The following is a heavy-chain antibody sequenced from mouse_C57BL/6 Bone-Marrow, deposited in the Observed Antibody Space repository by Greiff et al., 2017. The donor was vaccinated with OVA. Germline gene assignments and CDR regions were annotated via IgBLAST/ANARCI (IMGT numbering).Heavy chain of an antibody. CDR1: GYTFTSYW. J-gene: IGHJ4*01. CDR2: IDPSDSYT. D-gene: IGHD2-10*01. CDR3: ARLPLPYAMDD. V-gene: IGHV1-59*01. Sequence: VQLQQPGAELVRPGTSVKLSCKASGYTFTSYWMHWVKQRPGQGLEWIGVIDPSDSYTNYNQKFKGKATLTVDTSSSTAYMQLSSLTSEDSAVYYCARLPLPYAMDDWGQGTSVTVSS.